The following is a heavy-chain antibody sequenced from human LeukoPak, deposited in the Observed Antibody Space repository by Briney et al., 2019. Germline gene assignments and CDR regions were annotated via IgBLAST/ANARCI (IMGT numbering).Heavy chain of an antibody. D-gene: IGHD3-10*01. CDR1: GLIFYDYA. CDR2: ITWNSGTI. V-gene: IGHV3-9*01. Sequence: GGSLRLSCAVSGLIFYDYAMHWVRQAPGKGLEWVSGITWNSGTIAHADSVKGRFTISRDNAKNSLYLQVNSLRSEDTALYYCAAGAGIIRYWGQGTLVTVSS. CDR3: AAGAGIIRY. J-gene: IGHJ4*02.